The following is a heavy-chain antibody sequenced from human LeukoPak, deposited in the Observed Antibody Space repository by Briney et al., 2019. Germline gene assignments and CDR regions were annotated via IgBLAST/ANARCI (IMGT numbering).Heavy chain of an antibody. V-gene: IGHV3-33*01. D-gene: IGHD3-10*01. CDR1: QFTFSNHG. CDR2: IWDDGSKK. CDR3: ARDRGVSNFDY. J-gene: IGHJ4*02. Sequence: VESLRLSCAASQFTFSNHGMHWVRQAPGKGLEWVAVIWDDGSKKYYADSVKGRFTISRDNSQNTLYLQMNSLRAEDTAVYYCARDRGVSNFDYWGQGTQVTVSS.